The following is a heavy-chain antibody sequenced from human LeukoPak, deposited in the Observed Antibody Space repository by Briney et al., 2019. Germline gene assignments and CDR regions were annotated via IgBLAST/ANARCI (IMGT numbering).Heavy chain of an antibody. CDR3: ARRTRGPDY. D-gene: IGHD1-7*01. Sequence: GGSLRLSCEASGFTFANSGMSWVRQVPGKGLEWLSAINWNGGSVGSAASVQGRFTISRDSSKNMVHLQMTRLKVEDTGVYYRARRTRGPDYWGQGTVVIVSS. CDR2: INWNGGSV. J-gene: IGHJ4*02. V-gene: IGHV3-20*04. CDR1: GFTFANSG.